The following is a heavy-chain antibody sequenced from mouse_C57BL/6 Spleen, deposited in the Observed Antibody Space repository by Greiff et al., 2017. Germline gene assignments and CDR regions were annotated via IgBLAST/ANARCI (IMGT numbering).Heavy chain of an antibody. CDR2: IDPEDGDT. CDR1: GFNIKDYY. J-gene: IGHJ3*01. Sequence: VHVKQSGAELVKPGASVKLSCTASGFNIKDYYMHWVKQRTEQGLEWIGRIDPEDGDTKYAPKFKGKATITADTSSITAYLQLSSLTSEDTAVYYCARGDDYDGGWFAYWGQGTLVTVSA. D-gene: IGHD2-4*01. CDR3: ARGDDYDGGWFAY. V-gene: IGHV14-2*01.